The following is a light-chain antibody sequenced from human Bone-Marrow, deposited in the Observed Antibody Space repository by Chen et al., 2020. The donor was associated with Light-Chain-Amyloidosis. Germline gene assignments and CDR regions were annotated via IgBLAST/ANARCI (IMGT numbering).Light chain of an antibody. CDR3: QRRSNWIT. CDR2: DAS. CDR1: QSISDY. V-gene: IGKV3-11*01. Sequence: ETVLTQSPATLSLSPGERATLSCRASQSISDYLVWYQQKPGQAPRLLIYDASNRATGIPARFRGSGSGTDFTLTISSLEPEDFAVYYCQRRSNWITFGQGTRVEIK. J-gene: IGKJ5*01.